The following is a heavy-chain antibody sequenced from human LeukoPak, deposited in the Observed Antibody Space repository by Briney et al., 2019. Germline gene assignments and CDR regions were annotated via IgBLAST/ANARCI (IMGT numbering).Heavy chain of an antibody. Sequence: QAGGSLRLSCAASGFTFSSYAMHWVRQAPGKGLEWVAVISYDGSNKYYADSVKGRFTISRDNSKNTLYPQMNSLRAEDTAVYYCAREGSLRSYYDYYYYGMDVWGQGTTVTVSS. J-gene: IGHJ6*02. CDR3: AREGSLRSYYDYYYYGMDV. D-gene: IGHD1-26*01. CDR2: ISYDGSNK. V-gene: IGHV3-30*04. CDR1: GFTFSSYA.